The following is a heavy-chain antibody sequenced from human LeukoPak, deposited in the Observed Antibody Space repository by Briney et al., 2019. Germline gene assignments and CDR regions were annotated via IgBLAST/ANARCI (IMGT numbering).Heavy chain of an antibody. CDR2: IYYSGST. Sequence: SETLSLTCTVSGGSISSGGYYWSWIRQHPGKGLEWIGYIYYSGSTYYNPSLKSRVTISVDTSKNQFSLKLSSVTAADTAVYYCARDRQWELGSGWFDPWGQGTLVTVSS. D-gene: IGHD1-26*01. CDR3: ARDRQWELGSGWFDP. J-gene: IGHJ5*02. CDR1: GGSISSGGYY. V-gene: IGHV4-31*03.